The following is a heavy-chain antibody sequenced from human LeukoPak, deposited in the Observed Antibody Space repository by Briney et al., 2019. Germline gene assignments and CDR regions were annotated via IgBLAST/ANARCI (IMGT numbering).Heavy chain of an antibody. Sequence: WASVKVSCKASGYTFSTYGISWVRQAPGQGLEWMGWISAYKGNTYYAQKLQGRVTMTTDTSTSTAYMELRSLRSDDTAIYYCARDLYYYGSGSYYDVFDVWGQGTMVTVSS. CDR2: ISAYKGNT. CDR1: GYTFSTYG. V-gene: IGHV1-18*01. CDR3: ARDLYYYGSGSYYDVFDV. J-gene: IGHJ3*01. D-gene: IGHD3-10*01.